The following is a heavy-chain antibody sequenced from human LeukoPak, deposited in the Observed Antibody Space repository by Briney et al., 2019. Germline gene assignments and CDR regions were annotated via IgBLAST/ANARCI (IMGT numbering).Heavy chain of an antibody. Sequence: GGSLRLSCAASGFTFSSSAMSWVRQAPGKGLEWFSAIRGSGGSTYCADSVKGRFTISRANSMNTLSLQMNSLRAEDTALYYCAKSSSWTYHYLDPWGQGALVTVSS. V-gene: IGHV3-23*01. CDR3: AKSSSWTYHYLDP. J-gene: IGHJ5*02. CDR2: IRGSGGST. D-gene: IGHD6-13*01. CDR1: GFTFSSSA.